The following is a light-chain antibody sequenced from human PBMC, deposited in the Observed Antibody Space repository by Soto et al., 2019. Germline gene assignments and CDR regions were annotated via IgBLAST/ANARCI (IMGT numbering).Light chain of an antibody. Sequence: EFVLTQSPGTLYLSPGERATLSCRASQTVRNNYLAWYQQKPGQAPRLLIYDASNRATGIPARFSGSGSGTDFTLTISRLEPEDFAVYYCQQYGSSPLTFGQGTKVDIK. CDR3: QQYGSSPLT. CDR2: DAS. CDR1: QTVRNNY. J-gene: IGKJ1*01. V-gene: IGKV3-20*01.